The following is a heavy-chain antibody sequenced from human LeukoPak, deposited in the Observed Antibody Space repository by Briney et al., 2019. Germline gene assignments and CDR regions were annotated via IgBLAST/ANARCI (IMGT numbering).Heavy chain of an antibody. D-gene: IGHD7-27*01. CDR3: ALANWGSEAPGDY. V-gene: IGHV3-21*01. J-gene: IGHJ4*02. CDR1: GFSLSSYS. Sequence: GGSLRLSRAASGFSLSSYSMNWVRQAPGKGLEWVSSISSSSSYIYYPDSVKGRFTISRDNAKNPLYLQMNSLRAEDTAVCYCALANWGSEAPGDYWGQGTLVTVSS. CDR2: ISSSSSYI.